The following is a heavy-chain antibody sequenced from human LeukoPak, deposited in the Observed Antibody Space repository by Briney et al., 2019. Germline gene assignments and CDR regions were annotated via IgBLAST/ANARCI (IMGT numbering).Heavy chain of an antibody. D-gene: IGHD4-17*01. V-gene: IGHV3-23*01. CDR1: GFTFNSYG. CDR2: ISGSGGST. J-gene: IGHJ3*02. CDR3: ARETTVTFPDVFDI. Sequence: GGSLRLSCAASGFTFNSYGMSWVRQAPGKGLEWVSVISGSGGSTYYADSVKGRFTISRDNSKNSMYLQMNILGPEDTAVYYCARETTVTFPDVFDIWGQGTMVTVSS.